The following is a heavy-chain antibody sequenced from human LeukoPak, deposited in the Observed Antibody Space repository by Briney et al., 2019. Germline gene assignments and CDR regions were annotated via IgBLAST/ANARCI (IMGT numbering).Heavy chain of an antibody. Sequence: ASGKVSCKASGYTFTGYYMHWVRQAPGQGLEWMGRINPNSGGTNYAQKFQGRVTMTRDTSISTAYMELSRLRSDDTAVYYCARVEIEGDYVAMAGDYWGQGTLVTVSS. D-gene: IGHD4-17*01. V-gene: IGHV1-2*06. CDR3: ARVEIEGDYVAMAGDY. CDR1: GYTFTGYY. J-gene: IGHJ4*02. CDR2: INPNSGGT.